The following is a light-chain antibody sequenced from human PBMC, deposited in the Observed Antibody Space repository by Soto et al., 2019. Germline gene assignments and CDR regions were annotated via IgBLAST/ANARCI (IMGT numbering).Light chain of an antibody. CDR2: ATS. V-gene: IGKV1-39*01. Sequence: DIQMTQSPSSLSASVGDRVTITCRASQNIRSYLNWYQQKPGKAPQLLIYATSSLQTGVPSRFSASGSGTDFSLVISDLQTADSATYYCQQGYSSRWTSGRGTKVEI. J-gene: IGKJ1*01. CDR3: QQGYSSRWT. CDR1: QNIRSY.